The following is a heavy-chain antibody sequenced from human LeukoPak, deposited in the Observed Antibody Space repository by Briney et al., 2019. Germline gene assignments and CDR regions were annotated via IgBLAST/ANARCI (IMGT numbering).Heavy chain of an antibody. J-gene: IGHJ5*01. D-gene: IGHD2-15*01. CDR3: VREAAYSFDC. CDR1: GFTFITYA. CDR2: ISGGGGTT. V-gene: IGHV3-23*01. Sequence: GRSLRLSCAASGFTFITYAMSWVRPAPGKWLELVTGISGGGGTTYSAASVKARFTISRGNARYSLYLHMNLLRDQATVVYCRVREAAYSFDCGVQASL.